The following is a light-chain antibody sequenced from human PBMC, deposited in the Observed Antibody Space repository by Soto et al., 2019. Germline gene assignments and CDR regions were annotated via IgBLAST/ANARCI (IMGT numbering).Light chain of an antibody. Sequence: EIVLTQSPATLSLSPGERATLSCRASQSVSSYLAWYQQKPGQAPRLLIYDASNRATGISARFSGSGSGTDFTLTISSLEPEDFALYYCQQRSSWPLTFGGGTKVEIK. CDR1: QSVSSY. CDR3: QQRSSWPLT. J-gene: IGKJ4*01. V-gene: IGKV3-11*01. CDR2: DAS.